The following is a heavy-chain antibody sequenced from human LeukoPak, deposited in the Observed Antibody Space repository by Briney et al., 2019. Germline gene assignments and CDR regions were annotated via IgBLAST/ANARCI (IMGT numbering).Heavy chain of an antibody. D-gene: IGHD2-21*02. J-gene: IGHJ1*01. CDR1: GGSFSGYY. Sequence: SETLSLTCAVYGGSFSGYYWSWIRQPPGKGLEWIGEINHSGSTNYNPSLKSRVTISVDTSKNQFSLKLSSVTAADTAVYYYARGMAYCGGDCPGYFQHWGQGTLVTVSS. V-gene: IGHV4-34*01. CDR3: ARGMAYCGGDCPGYFQH. CDR2: INHSGST.